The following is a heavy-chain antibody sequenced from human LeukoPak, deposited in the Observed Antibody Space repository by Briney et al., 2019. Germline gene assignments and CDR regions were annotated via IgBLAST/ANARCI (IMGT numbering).Heavy chain of an antibody. CDR3: ARDGTAAGLYFDY. D-gene: IGHD6-13*01. CDR1: GFTFNSYW. CDR2: INQDGSEK. Sequence: GGSLRLSCAASGFTFNSYWMNWVRQAPGKGLEWVASINQDGSEKYYVDSVKGRFTISRDNAKNSLYLQMNSLRAEDTAVYYCARDGTAAGLYFDYWGQGTLVTVSS. J-gene: IGHJ4*02. V-gene: IGHV3-7*01.